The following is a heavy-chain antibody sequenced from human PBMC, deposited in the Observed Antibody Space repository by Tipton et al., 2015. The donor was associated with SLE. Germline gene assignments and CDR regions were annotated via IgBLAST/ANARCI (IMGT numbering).Heavy chain of an antibody. CDR2: LYSGGFS. CDR1: GFKFSSYS. V-gene: IGHV3-23*03. D-gene: IGHD3-10*01. Sequence: SLRLSCAASGFKFSSYSMSWVRQAPGKGLEWVSVLYSGGFSHYADSVKGRFTISRDLSKNTLYLQMNSLRVEDTAVYYCVPRGGQDYWGQGTLVTVSS. J-gene: IGHJ4*02. CDR3: VPRGGQDY.